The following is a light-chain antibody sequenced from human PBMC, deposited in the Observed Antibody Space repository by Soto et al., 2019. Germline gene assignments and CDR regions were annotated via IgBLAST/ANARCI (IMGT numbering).Light chain of an antibody. CDR2: DAS. J-gene: IGKJ4*01. CDR1: QSVSSY. Sequence: EIVLTQSPATLSLSPGERATLSCRASQSVSSYLAWYQQKPGQAPRLLIYDASNRATGIPARFSGSGSGTDFTLILSSLEPEDFAIYYCQQRSNWPPVTFGGGTKVEIK. V-gene: IGKV3-11*01. CDR3: QQRSNWPPVT.